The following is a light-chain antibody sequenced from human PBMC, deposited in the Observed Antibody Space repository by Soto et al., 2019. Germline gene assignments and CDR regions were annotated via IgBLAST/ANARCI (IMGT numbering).Light chain of an antibody. CDR3: SSYTSSNTVV. CDR2: DVT. CDR1: SSDVGTFNY. J-gene: IGLJ3*02. Sequence: QSALTQPASMSGSPGQSITISCTGTSSDVGTFNYVSWYQQHPGKAPKLMIYDVTNRPSGVSNRFSGSKSGNTASLTISGRQAEDEADYYCSSYTSSNTVVFGGGTKLTVL. V-gene: IGLV2-14*01.